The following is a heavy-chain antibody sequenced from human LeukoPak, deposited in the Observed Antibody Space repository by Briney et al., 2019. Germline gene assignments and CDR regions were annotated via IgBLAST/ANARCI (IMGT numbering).Heavy chain of an antibody. Sequence: SETLSLTCTVSGYSISSGYYWGWIRQPPGKGLEWIGSIYHSGSTYYNPSLKSRVTISVDTSKNQFSLKLSSVTAADTAVYYCARVDKPVPGGTLDYWGQGTLVTVSS. D-gene: IGHD2-2*01. CDR2: IYHSGST. CDR3: ARVDKPVPGGTLDY. J-gene: IGHJ4*02. CDR1: GYSISSGYY. V-gene: IGHV4-38-2*02.